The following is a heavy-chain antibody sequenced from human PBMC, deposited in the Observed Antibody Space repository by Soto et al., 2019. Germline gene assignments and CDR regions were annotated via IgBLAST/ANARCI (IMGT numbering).Heavy chain of an antibody. V-gene: IGHV1-18*01. J-gene: IGHJ6*02. CDR1: GYTFTSYG. CDR3: ARDYDFWSGYPIYYYGMDV. Sequence: ASVKVSCKASGYTFTSYGISWVRQAPGQGLEWMGCISAYNGNTNYAQKLQGRVTMTTDTSTSTASMALRSLRSDDTAGYYCARDYDFWSGYPIYYYGMDVWGQGTTVTVSS. CDR2: ISAYNGNT. D-gene: IGHD3-3*01.